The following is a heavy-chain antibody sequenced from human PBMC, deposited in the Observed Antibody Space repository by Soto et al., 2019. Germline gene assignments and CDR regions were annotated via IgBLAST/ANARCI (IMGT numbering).Heavy chain of an antibody. D-gene: IGHD1-26*01. CDR3: AKVGVYYYGMDV. Sequence: GGSLRLSCAASGFTFSSYGMHWVRQAPGKGLEWVAVISYDGSNKYYADSVKGRFTISRDNSKNTLYLQMNSLRAEDTAVYYCAKVGVYYYGMDVWGQGTTVTVSS. J-gene: IGHJ6*02. V-gene: IGHV3-30*18. CDR2: ISYDGSNK. CDR1: GFTFSSYG.